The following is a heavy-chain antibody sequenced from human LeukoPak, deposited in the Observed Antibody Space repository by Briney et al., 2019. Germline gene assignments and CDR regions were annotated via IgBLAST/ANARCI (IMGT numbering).Heavy chain of an antibody. D-gene: IGHD2-15*01. V-gene: IGHV4-34*01. J-gene: IGHJ4*02. CDR2: INHSGST. CDR1: GGSFSGYY. CDR3: ASSGVVAGFDY. Sequence: SETLSLTCAVYGGSFSGYYWSWIRQPPGKVLEWIGEINHSGSTNYNPSLKSRVTISVDTSKNQFSLKLSSVTAADTAVYYCASSGVVAGFDYWGQGTLVTVSS.